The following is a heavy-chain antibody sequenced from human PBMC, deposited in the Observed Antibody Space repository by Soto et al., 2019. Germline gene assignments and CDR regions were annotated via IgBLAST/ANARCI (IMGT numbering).Heavy chain of an antibody. Sequence: QVQLVQSGAEVKKPGASVKVSCKASGYTFTSYGISWVRQAPGQGLEWMGWISAYNGNTNYAQKLQGRVTMTTDTSTSTAYMELRSLRSDYTAVYYCARDEPRYFLGYYYYGMDVWGQGTTVTVSS. V-gene: IGHV1-18*04. J-gene: IGHJ6*02. CDR2: ISAYNGNT. CDR1: GYTFTSYG. CDR3: ARDEPRYFLGYYYYGMDV. D-gene: IGHD3-9*01.